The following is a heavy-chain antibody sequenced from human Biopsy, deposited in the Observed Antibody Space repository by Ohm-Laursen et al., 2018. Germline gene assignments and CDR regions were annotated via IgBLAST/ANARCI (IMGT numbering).Heavy chain of an antibody. J-gene: IGHJ6*02. Sequence: ASVKVSCKGSEFTFSRYDMHWVRQAPGRGLEWMGIISPSGGGTMDTQKFQDRLTMTRDTSTSTVHMELKSLKSEDTAVYYCAIFEGYSDDNLDYEHYGMDVWGQGTTVTVSS. CDR1: EFTFSRYD. D-gene: IGHD1-26*01. CDR2: ISPSGGGT. CDR3: AIFEGYSDDNLDYEHYGMDV. V-gene: IGHV1-46*01.